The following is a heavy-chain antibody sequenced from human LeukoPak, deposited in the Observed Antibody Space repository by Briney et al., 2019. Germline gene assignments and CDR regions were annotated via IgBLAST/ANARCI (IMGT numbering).Heavy chain of an antibody. D-gene: IGHD5-24*01. CDR1: GGSISSYY. V-gene: IGHV4-59*01. J-gene: IGHJ4*02. CDR3: ASIEMATRYFDY. CDR2: IYYSGST. Sequence: PSETLSLTCTVSGGSISSYYWSWIRQPPGKGLGWIGYIYYSGSTNYNPSLKSRVTISVDTSKNQFSLKLSSVTAADTAVYYCASIEMATRYFDYWGQGTLVTVSS.